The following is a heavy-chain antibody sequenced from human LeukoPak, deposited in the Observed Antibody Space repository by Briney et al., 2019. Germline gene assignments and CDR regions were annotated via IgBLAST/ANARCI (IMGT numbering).Heavy chain of an antibody. CDR1: GFTVNNNY. J-gene: IGHJ6*02. V-gene: IGHV3-30-3*01. Sequence: GGSLRLSCAASGFTVNNNYMSWVRQAPGKGLEWVAVISYDGSNKYYADSVKGRFTISRDNSKNTLYLQMNSLRAEDTAVYYCARVSTMVYYYYYGMDVWGQGTTVTVSS. CDR3: ARVSTMVYYYYYGMDV. D-gene: IGHD3-10*01. CDR2: ISYDGSNK.